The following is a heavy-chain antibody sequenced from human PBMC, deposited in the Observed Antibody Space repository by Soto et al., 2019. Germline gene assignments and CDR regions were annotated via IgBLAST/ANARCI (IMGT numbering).Heavy chain of an antibody. D-gene: IGHD1-26*01. Sequence: SETLSLTCTVSGGSISSSSYFWSWIRQPPGKGLEWIGYIYYSGTTNYNPSLKSRVTILLDTSKNQFSLRLSSVTAADTAVYYCARGRGGTYDAFDIWGQGTLVSVSS. CDR1: GGSISSSSYF. CDR2: IYYSGTT. V-gene: IGHV4-61*01. J-gene: IGHJ3*02. CDR3: ARGRGGTYDAFDI.